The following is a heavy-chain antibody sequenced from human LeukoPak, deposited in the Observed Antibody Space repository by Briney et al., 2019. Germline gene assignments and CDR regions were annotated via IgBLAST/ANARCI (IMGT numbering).Heavy chain of an antibody. CDR1: GYTFTNYY. CDR3: AREIGMGAFDYYYYGMDV. CDR2: INPSGGST. Sequence: ASVKVSCTASGYTFTNYYMHWVRQAPGQGLEWMGIINPSGGSTSYAQKFQGRVTMTRDTSTSTVYMELSGLRSEDTAVYYCAREIGMGAFDYYYYGMDVWGQGTTVTVSS. J-gene: IGHJ6*02. V-gene: IGHV1-46*01. D-gene: IGHD3-16*01.